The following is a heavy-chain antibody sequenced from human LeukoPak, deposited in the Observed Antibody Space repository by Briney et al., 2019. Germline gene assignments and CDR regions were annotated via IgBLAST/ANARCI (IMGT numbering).Heavy chain of an antibody. Sequence: PSETLSLTCTVSGGSISSYYWSWIRQPPGKGLEWIGYIYYSGSTNYNPFLKSRVTISVDTSKNQFSLKLSSVTAADTAVYYCARRSYSSSSNYYYYGMDVWGQGTTVTVSS. CDR1: GGSISSYY. J-gene: IGHJ6*02. V-gene: IGHV4-59*08. D-gene: IGHD6-6*01. CDR2: IYYSGST. CDR3: ARRSYSSSSNYYYYGMDV.